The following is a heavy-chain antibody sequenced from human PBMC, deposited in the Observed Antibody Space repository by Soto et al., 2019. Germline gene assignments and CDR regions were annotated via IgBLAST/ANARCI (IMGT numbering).Heavy chain of an antibody. CDR3: TTDSPSIAARPDYYYGMDV. CDR1: GFTFSNAW. J-gene: IGHJ6*02. V-gene: IGHV3-15*01. Sequence: GGSLILSCAASGFTFSNAWMSWVRQAPGKGLEWVGRIKSKTDGGTTDYAAPVKGRFTISRDDSKNTLYLQMNSLKTEDTAVYYCTTDSPSIAARPDYYYGMDVWGQGTTVTVS. D-gene: IGHD6-6*01. CDR2: IKSKTDGGTT.